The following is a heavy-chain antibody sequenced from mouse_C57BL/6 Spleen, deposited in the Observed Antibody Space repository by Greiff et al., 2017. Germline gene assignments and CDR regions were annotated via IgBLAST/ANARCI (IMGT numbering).Heavy chain of an antibody. CDR1: GFTFTDYY. CDR2: IRNKANGYTT. V-gene: IGHV7-3*01. CDR3: ASHEGEAWFAY. Sequence: EVQLQQSGGGLVQPGGSLSLSCAASGFTFTDYYMSWVRQPPGKALEWLGFIRNKANGYTTEYTASVKGRFTISRDNSHSILYLQMKALRAESSATYYCASHEGEAWFAYWGQGTLVTVSA. D-gene: IGHD2-13*01. J-gene: IGHJ3*01.